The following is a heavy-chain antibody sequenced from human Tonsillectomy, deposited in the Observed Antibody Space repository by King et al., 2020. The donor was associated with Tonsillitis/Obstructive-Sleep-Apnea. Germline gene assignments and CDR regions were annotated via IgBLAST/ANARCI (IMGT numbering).Heavy chain of an antibody. CDR1: TFTFSYYG. CDR3: TSAPIDYGSANGADAFDI. CDR2: ISSSSSYI. Sequence: VQLVESGGGLVKPGGSLRLSCAASTFTFSYYGMNWVRQAPGKGLEWVSSISSSSSYIYYADSVKGRFTISRDNAKTSLYLQMNSLRAEDTAVYYCTSAPIDYGSANGADAFDIWGQGTMVTVSS. D-gene: IGHD4-17*01. J-gene: IGHJ3*02. V-gene: IGHV3-21*01.